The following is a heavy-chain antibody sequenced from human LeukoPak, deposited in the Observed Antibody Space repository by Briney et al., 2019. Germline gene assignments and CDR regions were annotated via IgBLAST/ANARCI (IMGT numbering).Heavy chain of an antibody. V-gene: IGHV2-5*01. CDR1: GFSLSTSGVG. Sequence: SGPTLVKPTQTLTLTCTFSGFSLSTSGVGVGWIRQPPGKALEWLALIYWNDDKRYSPSLKSRLTITKDTSKNQVVLTMTNMDPVDTATYYCAHRPSVAIRERRWFDLTRFDYWGQGTLVTVSS. J-gene: IGHJ4*02. CDR3: AHRPSVAIRERRWFDLTRFDY. CDR2: IYWNDDK. D-gene: IGHD3-22*01.